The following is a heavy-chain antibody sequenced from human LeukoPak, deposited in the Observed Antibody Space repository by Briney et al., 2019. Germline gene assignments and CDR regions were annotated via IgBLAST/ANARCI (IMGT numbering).Heavy chain of an antibody. Sequence: PGGSLRLSCAASGFTFSSYDMHWVRQATGKGLEWVSAIGTAGDTYYPGSVKGRFTISRENAKNSLYLQMNSLRAEDTAVYYCASSSWYLGWFDPWGQGTLVTVSS. V-gene: IGHV3-13*01. J-gene: IGHJ5*02. CDR1: GFTFSSYD. CDR3: ASSSWYLGWFDP. CDR2: IGTAGDT. D-gene: IGHD6-13*01.